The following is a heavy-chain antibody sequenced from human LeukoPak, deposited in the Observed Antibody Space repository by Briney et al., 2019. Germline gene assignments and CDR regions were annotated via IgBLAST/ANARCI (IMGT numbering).Heavy chain of an antibody. CDR1: GFTFDDYG. CDR2: INWNGGST. Sequence: GGSLRLSCAASGFTFDDYGMSWVRQAPGKGLEWVSGINWNGGSTGYADSVKGRFTISRDNAKNSLYLQMNSLRAEDTALYYCARVEGGGGYDAPTLDYWGQGTLVTVSS. CDR3: ARVEGGGGYDAPTLDY. J-gene: IGHJ4*02. V-gene: IGHV3-20*04. D-gene: IGHD5-12*01.